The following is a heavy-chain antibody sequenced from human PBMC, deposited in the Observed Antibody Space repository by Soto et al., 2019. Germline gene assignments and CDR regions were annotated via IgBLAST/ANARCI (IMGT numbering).Heavy chain of an antibody. CDR2: ISSSSSSI. J-gene: IGHJ4*02. CDR3: ARAKIATRPHYFDC. CDR1: GFTFSSYT. V-gene: IGHV3-21*01. Sequence: PGGSLRLSCAASGFTFSSYTMNWVRQAPGKGLEWASSISSSSSSIYYADSVRGRFTISRDNAGDSLFLQMNSLRAEDTAFYYCARAKIATRPHYFDCWGQGTLVTVSS. D-gene: IGHD6-6*01.